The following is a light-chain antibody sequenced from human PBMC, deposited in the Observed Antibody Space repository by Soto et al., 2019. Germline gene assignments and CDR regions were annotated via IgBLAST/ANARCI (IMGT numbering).Light chain of an antibody. CDR1: SSDVGGYNY. CDR2: DVG. V-gene: IGLV2-14*01. Sequence: QSALTQPASVSGSPGQSVTISCTGTSSDVGGYNYVSWYQQHPGKAPKLMIYDVGNRPSGVSNRFSGSKSGNTASLTISGLQAEDEADYYCSSYTRSSLYVFGTGTKLTVL. J-gene: IGLJ1*01. CDR3: SSYTRSSLYV.